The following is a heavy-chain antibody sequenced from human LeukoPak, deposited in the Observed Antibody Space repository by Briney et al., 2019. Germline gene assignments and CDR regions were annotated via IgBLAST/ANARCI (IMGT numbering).Heavy chain of an antibody. D-gene: IGHD2-2*02. J-gene: IGHJ4*02. CDR3: AKDSPGYCSSTSCYTPAPFDY. V-gene: IGHV3-23*01. Sequence: GGSLRLSCAASGFTFNTYAMNWVRQAPGKGLEWVSGISDSGGSTYYADSVKGRFTISRDNSKNTLYLQMNSLRAEDTAVYYCAKDSPGYCSSTSCYTPAPFDYWGQGTLVTVSS. CDR1: GFTFNTYA. CDR2: ISDSGGST.